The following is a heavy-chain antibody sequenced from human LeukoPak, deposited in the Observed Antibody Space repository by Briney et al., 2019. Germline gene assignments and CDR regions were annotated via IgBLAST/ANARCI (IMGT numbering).Heavy chain of an antibody. CDR2: IYYSGST. V-gene: IGHV4-39*07. CDR3: ARVYCSSTSCLTGPGFDY. D-gene: IGHD2-2*01. CDR1: GGSISSSSYY. J-gene: IGHJ4*02. Sequence: SETLSLTCTVSGGSISSSSYYWGWIRQPPGKGLEWIGSIYYSGSTYYNPSLKSRVTISVDTSKNQFSLKLSSVTAADTAVYYCARVYCSSTSCLTGPGFDYWGQGTLVTVSS.